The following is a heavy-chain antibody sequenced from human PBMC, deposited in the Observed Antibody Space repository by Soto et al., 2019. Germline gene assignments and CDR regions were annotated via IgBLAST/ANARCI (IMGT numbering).Heavy chain of an antibody. CDR3: AKGSNYDYIWGSYRYTGDAFDI. J-gene: IGHJ3*02. CDR2: ISGSGGST. V-gene: IGHV3-23*01. Sequence: GGSLRLSCAASGFTFSSYAMSWVRQAPGKGLEWVSAISGSGGSTYYADSVKGRFTISRDNSKNTLYLQMNSLRAEDTAVYYCAKGSNYDYIWGSYRYTGDAFDIWGQGTMVTVSS. CDR1: GFTFSSYA. D-gene: IGHD3-16*02.